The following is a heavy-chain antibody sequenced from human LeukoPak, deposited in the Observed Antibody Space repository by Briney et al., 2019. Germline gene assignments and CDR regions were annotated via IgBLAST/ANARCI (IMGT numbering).Heavy chain of an antibody. Sequence: GSLKLSFAASGFLFSYFYMGWIRPAPGKGLEWISYINGSGRAIYYADSVKGRVTISRDNAKKSLFLQMDSLQVEDTAIYYCARDRWFEQWLGRGTWLDSWGQGTLVTVSS. V-gene: IGHV3-11*01. J-gene: IGHJ5*01. CDR2: INGSGRAI. CDR1: GFLFSYFY. CDR3: ARDRWFEQWLGRGTWLDS. D-gene: IGHD6-19*01.